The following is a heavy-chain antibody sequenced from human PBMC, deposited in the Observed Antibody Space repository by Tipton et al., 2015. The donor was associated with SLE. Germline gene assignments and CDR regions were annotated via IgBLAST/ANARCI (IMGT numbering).Heavy chain of an antibody. D-gene: IGHD6-6*01. Sequence: QSGPEVKKPGASVKVSCKASGYTFSGYYMHWVRQAPGQGLEWMGIINPNDGSTSYAQKFRGRVTMTRDTSTSTVYMELRSLISDDTAVYYCAREDTSSSGVDFDYWGQGTLVTVSP. V-gene: IGHV1-46*01. CDR1: GYTFSGYY. J-gene: IGHJ4*02. CDR2: INPNDGST. CDR3: AREDTSSSGVDFDY.